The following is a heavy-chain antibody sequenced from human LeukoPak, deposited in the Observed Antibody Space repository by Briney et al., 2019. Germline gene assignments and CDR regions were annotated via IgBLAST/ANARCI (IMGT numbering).Heavy chain of an antibody. V-gene: IGHV4-34*01. CDR1: GGSLSGYY. Sequence: SETLSLTCAAYGGSLSGYYWSWIRQPPGKGLEWIGEINHSGATNYNPSLKSRVTIAVDTSKNQFSLRLSSVTAADTAMYYCARGIYGVYYFDYWGQGALVTVSS. D-gene: IGHD4-17*01. CDR3: ARGIYGVYYFDY. CDR2: INHSGAT. J-gene: IGHJ4*02.